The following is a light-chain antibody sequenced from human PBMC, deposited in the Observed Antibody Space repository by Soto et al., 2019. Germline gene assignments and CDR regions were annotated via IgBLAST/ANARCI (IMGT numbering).Light chain of an antibody. CDR1: QSVSSSY. CDR3: PQYGSSPWT. J-gene: IGKJ1*01. CDR2: GAS. Sequence: EIVLTQSPGTLSLSPGERATLSCRASQSVSSSYLAWYQQKPGQAPRPLIYGASSRAIGIPDMFSGSGSGTDFFITISRMDAEDFAVYYCPQYGSSPWTFGQGTKVEIK. V-gene: IGKV3-20*01.